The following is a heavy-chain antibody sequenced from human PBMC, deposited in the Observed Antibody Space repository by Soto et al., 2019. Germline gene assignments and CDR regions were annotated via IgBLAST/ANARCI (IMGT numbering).Heavy chain of an antibody. D-gene: IGHD1-26*01. CDR2: ISRDGSHK. J-gene: IGHJ4*02. V-gene: IGHV3-30*04. Sequence: GGSLRLSCAASGFIFRNYAIHWVRQAPGKGLGWVAVISRDGSHKYYLDSVKGRFTISRDNSKDTVNLLMNSLRDDDSAMYYCARSRNSAVADSFDFWGQGTLVTV. CDR3: ARSRNSAVADSFDF. CDR1: GFIFRNYA.